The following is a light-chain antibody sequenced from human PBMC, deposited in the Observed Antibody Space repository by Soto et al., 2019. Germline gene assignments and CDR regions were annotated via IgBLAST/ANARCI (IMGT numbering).Light chain of an antibody. V-gene: IGLV1-51*01. J-gene: IGLJ3*02. CDR3: GTWDSSLSAGV. CDR2: DNN. Sequence: QSVLTQPPSLSVAPGQKVTISCSGSSANIGKNSVSWYQQLPGTAPKLLIYDNNKRPSGIPDRFSGSKSGTSATLGITGLQTGDEADYYCGTWDSSLSAGVFGGGTKLTVL. CDR1: SANIGKNS.